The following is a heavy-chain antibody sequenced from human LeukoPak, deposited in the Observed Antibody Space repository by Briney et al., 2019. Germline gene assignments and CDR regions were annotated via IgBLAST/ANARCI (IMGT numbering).Heavy chain of an antibody. CDR3: ARASSSTTEGDY. J-gene: IGHJ4*02. V-gene: IGHV3-21*01. Sequence: GGSLRLSCAASGFTFSSYSMNWVRQAPGKGLEWVSSISSGSSYIYYADSVKGRFTISRDNAKNSLYLQMNSLRAEDTAVYYCARASSSTTEGDYWGQGTLVTVSS. D-gene: IGHD2-2*01. CDR1: GFTFSSYS. CDR2: ISSGSSYI.